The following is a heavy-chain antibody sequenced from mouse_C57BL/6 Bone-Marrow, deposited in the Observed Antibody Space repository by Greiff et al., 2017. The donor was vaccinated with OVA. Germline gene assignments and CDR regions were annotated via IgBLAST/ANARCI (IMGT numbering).Heavy chain of an antibody. V-gene: IGHV1-69*01. J-gene: IGHJ3*01. Sequence: VQLQQPGAELVMPGASVKLSCKASGYTFTSYWMHWVKQRPGQGLEWMGEIDPSDSYTNYNQKFKGKSTLTVDKSSSTAYMQLSSLTSEDSAVYYCARVDYYGSSYGFAYWGQGALVTVSA. D-gene: IGHD1-1*01. CDR1: GYTFTSYW. CDR3: ARVDYYGSSYGFAY. CDR2: IDPSDSYT.